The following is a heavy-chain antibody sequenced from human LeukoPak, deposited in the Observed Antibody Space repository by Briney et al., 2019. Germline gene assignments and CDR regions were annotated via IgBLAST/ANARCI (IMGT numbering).Heavy chain of an antibody. Sequence: PGGSLRLSCAASGFTFSSYNMKWVRQAPGKGLDWVSFISTTSNYIYYADSVKGRFTISRDTAKNSLYLQMNSLRGEDAALYYCARAGVCSTTSCDGGIDYWGQGTLVTVSS. D-gene: IGHD2-2*01. CDR1: GFTFSSYN. CDR2: ISTTSNYI. J-gene: IGHJ4*02. CDR3: ARAGVCSTTSCDGGIDY. V-gene: IGHV3-21*06.